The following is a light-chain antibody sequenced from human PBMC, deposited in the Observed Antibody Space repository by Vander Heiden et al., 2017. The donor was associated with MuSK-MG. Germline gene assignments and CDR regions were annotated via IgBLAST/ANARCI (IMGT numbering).Light chain of an antibody. Sequence: DIQMTQSPSSLSASVGDRVTITCRASQSIPTYLNWYQQKPGEAPKLLISAASTLQSGVPSRFSGSDSGKDFTLTITRLQPEDFATYCCQQSDSSPITFGGGTKVXSK. CDR3: QQSDSSPIT. V-gene: IGKV1-39*01. CDR1: QSIPTY. CDR2: AAS. J-gene: IGKJ4*02.